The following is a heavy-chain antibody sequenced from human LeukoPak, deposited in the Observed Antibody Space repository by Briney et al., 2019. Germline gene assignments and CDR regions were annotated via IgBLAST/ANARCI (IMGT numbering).Heavy chain of an antibody. CDR3: ARVSYNWYFAL. D-gene: IGHD3-16*01. CDR2: IGTAGDT. CDR1: GFTFSSYD. V-gene: IGHV3-13*01. J-gene: IGHJ2*01. Sequence: GGSLRLSCAASGFTFSSYDMHWVRQATGKGLEWVSAIGTAGDTYYPGSVKGRFTISRENAKNSLYLQMNSLRAGDTAVYYCARVSYNWYFALWGRGTLVTVSS.